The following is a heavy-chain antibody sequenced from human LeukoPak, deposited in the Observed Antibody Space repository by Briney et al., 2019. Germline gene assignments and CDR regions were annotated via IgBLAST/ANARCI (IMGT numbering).Heavy chain of an antibody. J-gene: IGHJ4*02. CDR2: IHYSGST. CDR1: GGSISSSSYY. V-gene: IGHV4-39*01. CDR3: ARASGSYAPVFDY. D-gene: IGHD1-26*01. Sequence: PSETLSLTCTVSGGSISSSSYYWGWIRQPPGKGLEWIGSIHYSGSTYYNPSLKSRVTISVDTSKNQFSLKLSSVTAADTAVYYCARASGSYAPVFDYWGQGTLVTVSS.